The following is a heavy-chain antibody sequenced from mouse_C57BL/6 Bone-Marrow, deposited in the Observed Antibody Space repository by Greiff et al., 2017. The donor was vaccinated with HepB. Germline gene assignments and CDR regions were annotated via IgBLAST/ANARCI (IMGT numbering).Heavy chain of an antibody. CDR3: TVPPLLSHWYFDV. CDR2: IYPGNSDT. V-gene: IGHV1-5*01. D-gene: IGHD2-1*01. CDR1: GYTFTSYW. Sequence: EVQLQQSGTVLARPGASVKMSCKTSGYTFTSYWMHWVKQRPGQGLEWIGAIYPGNSDTSYNQKFKGKAKLTAVTSASTAYMELSSLTNEDSAVYYCTVPPLLSHWYFDVWGTGTTVTVSS. J-gene: IGHJ1*03.